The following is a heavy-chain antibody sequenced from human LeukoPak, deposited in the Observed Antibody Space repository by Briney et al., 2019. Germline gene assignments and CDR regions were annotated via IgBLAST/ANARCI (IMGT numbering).Heavy chain of an antibody. CDR1: GDFISRYY. CDR3: ARASDSGDWHLGY. Sequence: SETLSLTRTVSGDFISRYYWSWIRQSPGKGLEWIGYVYDRGGTNYNPSLKSRAIISADTSKNQFSLKVTSVTAADTAVYYCARASDSGDWHLGYWGQGTLVTVSS. V-gene: IGHV4-59*01. J-gene: IGHJ4*02. D-gene: IGHD2-21*02. CDR2: VYDRGGT.